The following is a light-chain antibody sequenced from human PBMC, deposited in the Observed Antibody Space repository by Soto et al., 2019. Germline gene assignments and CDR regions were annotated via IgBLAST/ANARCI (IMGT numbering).Light chain of an antibody. CDR3: SSYTSSSTLYV. CDR2: EVT. CDR1: SSDVGGYNY. J-gene: IGLJ1*01. V-gene: IGLV2-14*01. Sequence: QSALTQPASVSGSPGQSITISCTGTSSDVGGYNYVSWYQHHPGKAPKLMIYEVTNRPSGVSNRFSGSKSGNTASLTISGLQAEDEADYYCSSYTSSSTLYVFGPGTKLTVL.